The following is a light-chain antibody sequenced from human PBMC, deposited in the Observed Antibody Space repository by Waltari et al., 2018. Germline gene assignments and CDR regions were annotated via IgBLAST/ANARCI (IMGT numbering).Light chain of an antibody. J-gene: IGLJ1*01. V-gene: IGLV1-44*01. CDR2: TTN. Sequence: QSVLTQLPSASGTPGQRVAISCSGRYSNIGSNNVNWYQQLPGAAPTLLIYTTNQRPSEVPDRFSGSKSGTSASLVINGLQAEDEADYYCASWDDSIQGYVFGTGTKVTV. CDR3: ASWDDSIQGYV. CDR1: YSNIGSNN.